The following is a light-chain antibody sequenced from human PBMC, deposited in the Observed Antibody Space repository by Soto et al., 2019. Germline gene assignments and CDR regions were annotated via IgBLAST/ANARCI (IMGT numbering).Light chain of an antibody. J-gene: IGKJ4*01. CDR1: QSVSSN. CDR2: GAP. Sequence: EIVMTQSPATLSVSPGERATLSCRASQSVSSNLAWYQQKPGQAPRLLIYGAPTRATGIPARFSGSGSGTEFTLTISSLHSEDFAVYSCQQYNNWPPPLTFGGGTKVEI. V-gene: IGKV3-15*01. CDR3: QQYNNWPPPLT.